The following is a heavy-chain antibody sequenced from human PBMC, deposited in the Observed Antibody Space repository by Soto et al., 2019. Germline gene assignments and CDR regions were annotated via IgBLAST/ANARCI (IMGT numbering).Heavy chain of an antibody. Sequence: QVHLVESGGGVVQPGRSLRLSCAASEFIFSTYDMHWVRQAPGKGLEWVAAISYDGNNKYYGDSVKGRFTISRDNSKNTVFLQRNSLGPEVTAVYYCAKSRVVVTAALFDYWGRGTLVTGSS. CDR1: EFIFSTYD. D-gene: IGHD2-21*02. J-gene: IGHJ4*02. CDR3: AKSRVVVTAALFDY. CDR2: ISYDGNNK. V-gene: IGHV3-30*18.